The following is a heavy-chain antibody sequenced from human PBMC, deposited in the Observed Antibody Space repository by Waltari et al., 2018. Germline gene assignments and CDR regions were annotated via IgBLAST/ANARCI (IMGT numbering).Heavy chain of an antibody. CDR1: GFIVSTNY. CDR3: ATDGDGDCSLCLAQ. V-gene: IGHV3-53*01. D-gene: IGHD2-21*02. J-gene: IGHJ4*02. Sequence: EVQLVESGGGVIQPGGSLRLPCAASGFIVSTNYMGWVRQAPGKGLEWVSVIYNDGTKLYADSVKGRFTVSRDNSKNMVHLQMDSLRAEDTAVYYCATDGDGDCSLCLAQWGQGTLVTVSS. CDR2: IYNDGTK.